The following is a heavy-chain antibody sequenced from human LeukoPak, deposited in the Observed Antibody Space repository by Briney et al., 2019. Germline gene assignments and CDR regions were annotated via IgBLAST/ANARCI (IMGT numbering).Heavy chain of an antibody. CDR1: GFTFSSYW. V-gene: IGHV3-74*01. D-gene: IGHD3-22*01. CDR2: INSDGSST. J-gene: IGHJ4*02. Sequence: GWSLRLSCADSGFTFSSYWMHGVRHAQGKRLVWVSRINSDGSSTSYADSVKGRFTISRDNAKNTLYLQMNSLRVEDTAVYYCARDLSSGYYYAGFDYWGQGTLVTVSS. CDR3: ARDLSSGYYYAGFDY.